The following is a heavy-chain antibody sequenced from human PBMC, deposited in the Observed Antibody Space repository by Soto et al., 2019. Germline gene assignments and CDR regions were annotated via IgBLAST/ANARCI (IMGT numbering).Heavy chain of an antibody. CDR1: GGSISSGGYS. Sequence: QLQLQESGSGLVKPSQTLSLTCAVSGGSISSGGYSWSWIRQPPGKGLEPIGYIYHSGSTYYNPSLMSRVTTSVDRSKNQFSLKLSSVTAADTAVYYRARGMTTVTTFDYWGQGTLVTVSS. J-gene: IGHJ4*02. CDR3: ARGMTTVTTFDY. V-gene: IGHV4-30-2*01. D-gene: IGHD4-17*01. CDR2: IYHSGST.